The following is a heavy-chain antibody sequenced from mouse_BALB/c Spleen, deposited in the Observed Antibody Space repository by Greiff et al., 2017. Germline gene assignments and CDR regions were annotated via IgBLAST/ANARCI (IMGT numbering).Heavy chain of an antibody. CDR3: ARSDPLYYYGSSPYAMDY. V-gene: IGHV5-17*02. CDR2: ISSGSSTI. D-gene: IGHD1-1*01. Sequence: EVKLVESGGGLVQPGGSRKLSCAASGFTFSSFGMHWVRQAPEKGLEWVAYISSGSSTIYYADTVKGRFTISRDNPKNTLFLQMTSLRSEDTAMYYCARSDPLYYYGSSPYAMDYWGQGTSVTVSS. CDR1: GFTFSSFG. J-gene: IGHJ4*01.